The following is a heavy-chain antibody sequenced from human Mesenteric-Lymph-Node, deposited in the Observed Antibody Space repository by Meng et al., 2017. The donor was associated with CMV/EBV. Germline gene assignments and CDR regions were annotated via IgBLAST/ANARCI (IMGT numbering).Heavy chain of an antibody. V-gene: IGHV3-74*01. Sequence: SGSTFSNYWMHWVRQAPGRGLVWVSRVNNDGTDTIYADSVKGRFTISRDNAKNSLYLQMNSLRAEDTAVYYCARPPTGYSSSWYLDYWGQGTLVTVSS. J-gene: IGHJ4*02. CDR1: GSTFSNYW. CDR3: ARPPTGYSSSWYLDY. CDR2: VNNDGTDT. D-gene: IGHD6-13*01.